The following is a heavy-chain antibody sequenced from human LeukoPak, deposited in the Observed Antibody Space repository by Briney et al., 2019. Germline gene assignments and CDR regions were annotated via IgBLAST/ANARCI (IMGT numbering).Heavy chain of an antibody. Sequence: ASVKVSCKASGYTFTSYYMHWVRQAPGQGLEWMGIINPSGGSTSYAQKFQGRVTMTRDMSTSTVYMELSSLRSEDTAVYYCARARRRYSYGFRGGPFDYWGQGTLVTVSS. CDR3: ARARRRYSYGFRGGPFDY. CDR2: INPSGGST. CDR1: GYTFTSYY. V-gene: IGHV1-46*01. J-gene: IGHJ4*02. D-gene: IGHD5-18*01.